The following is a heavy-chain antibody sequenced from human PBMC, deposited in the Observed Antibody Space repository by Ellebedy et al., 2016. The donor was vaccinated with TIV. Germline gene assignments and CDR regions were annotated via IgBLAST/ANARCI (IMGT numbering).Heavy chain of an antibody. D-gene: IGHD4-17*01. J-gene: IGHJ4*02. Sequence: MPSETLSLTCTVSGGSISSYYLGWIRQPPRKGLEWIGSIYYSGSTYYNPSLKSRVTISVDTSKNQFSLKLSSVTAADTAVYYCAREPALTVTTLTGDDYWGQGTLVTVSS. CDR1: GGSISSYY. CDR3: AREPALTVTTLTGDDY. CDR2: IYYSGST. V-gene: IGHV4-39*01.